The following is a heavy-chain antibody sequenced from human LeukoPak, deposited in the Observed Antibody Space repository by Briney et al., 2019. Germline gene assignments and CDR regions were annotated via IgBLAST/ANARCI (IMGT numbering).Heavy chain of an antibody. V-gene: IGHV4-4*07. J-gene: IGHJ4*02. CDR3: ARGGAQHYYDSSGYYFDY. CDR1: GSSISSYY. CDR2: IYTSGST. Sequence: SETLSLTCTVSGSSISSYYWSWIRQPAGKGLEWIGRIYTSGSTNYNPSLKSRVTMSVDTSKNQFSLKLSSVTAADTAVYYCARGGAQHYYDSSGYYFDYWGQGTLVTVSS. D-gene: IGHD3-22*01.